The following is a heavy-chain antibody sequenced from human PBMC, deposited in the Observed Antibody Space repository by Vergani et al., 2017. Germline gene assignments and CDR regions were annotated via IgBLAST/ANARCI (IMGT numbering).Heavy chain of an antibody. CDR1: EYSFGNYW. J-gene: IGHJ4*02. CDR2: IYPADSDT. CDR3: ARHTTYTDS. Sequence: EVELVQSGPEMRKPGESLKISCKGFEYSFGNYWIGWVRQMPGKGLEWMGIIYPADSDTRYSPSFQGQVTISAGKSISTAFLQWDSLKVSDTALYYCARHTTYTDSWGQGTLVTVSS. V-gene: IGHV5-51*01. D-gene: IGHD1-1*01.